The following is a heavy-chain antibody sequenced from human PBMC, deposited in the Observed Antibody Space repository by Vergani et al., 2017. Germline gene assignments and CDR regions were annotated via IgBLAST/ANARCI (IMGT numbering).Heavy chain of an antibody. CDR2: ISSSSSTI. J-gene: IGHJ6*03. V-gene: IGHV3-48*01. Sequence: EVQLVESGGGLVQPGGSLRLSCAASGFTFSSYSMNWVRQAPGKGLEWVSYISSSSSTIYYADSVKGRFTISRDNAKNTLDLQMNSLRTQDTAVYYCAKAGSVTSGSRQYNFYMDVWGKGTTVTVS. D-gene: IGHD3-10*01. CDR3: AKAGSVTSGSRQYNFYMDV. CDR1: GFTFSSYS.